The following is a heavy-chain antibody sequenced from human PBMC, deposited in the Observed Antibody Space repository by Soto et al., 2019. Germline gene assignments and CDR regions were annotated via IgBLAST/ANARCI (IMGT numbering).Heavy chain of an antibody. J-gene: IGHJ4*02. D-gene: IGHD3-3*01. CDR1: GGSISSGGHY. CDR3: ASGYYDFWSGYPPLDY. CDR2: IYYSGST. Sequence: QVQLQESGPGLVKPSQTLSLTCTVSGGSISSGGHYWSWIRQHPGKGLEWIGYIYYSGSTYYNPSLNSRVTISVDTSKNQFSLKLSSVTAADTAVYYCASGYYDFWSGYPPLDYWGQGTLVTVSS. V-gene: IGHV4-31*03.